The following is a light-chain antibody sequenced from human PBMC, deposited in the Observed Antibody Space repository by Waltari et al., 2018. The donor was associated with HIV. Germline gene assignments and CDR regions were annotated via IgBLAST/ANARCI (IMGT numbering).Light chain of an antibody. J-gene: IGLJ2*01. Sequence: GQAPLLVLYGTNDRPSGIPARFSGATSGNTASLTIADVQAEDEGDYYCNARDTSGNLLLFGGGTKLTVL. CDR2: GTN. V-gene: IGLV3-19*01. CDR3: NARDTSGNLLL.